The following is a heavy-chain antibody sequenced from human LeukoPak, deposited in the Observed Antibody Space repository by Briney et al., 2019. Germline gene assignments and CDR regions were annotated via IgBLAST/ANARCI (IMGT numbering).Heavy chain of an antibody. J-gene: IGHJ4*02. Sequence: ASVKVSCKASGYTFTSYGISWVRQAPGQGLEWMGWISAYNGNTNFAQKLQGRVTMTTDTSTSTAYMELRSLRSDDTAVYYCARGKNYYDSSGYSQWGQGTLVTVSS. CDR2: ISAYNGNT. CDR1: GYTFTSYG. V-gene: IGHV1-18*01. D-gene: IGHD3-22*01. CDR3: ARGKNYYDSSGYSQ.